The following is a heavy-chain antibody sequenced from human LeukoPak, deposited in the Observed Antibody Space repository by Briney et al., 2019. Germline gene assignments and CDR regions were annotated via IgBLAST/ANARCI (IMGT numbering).Heavy chain of an antibody. D-gene: IGHD2-8*01. V-gene: IGHV1-3*01. CDR1: GGTFSSYA. J-gene: IGHJ4*02. Sequence: ASVKVSCTASGGTFSSYAISWVRQAPGQRLEWMGWINAGNGNTKYSQKFQGRVTITRDTSADTAYMELSSLRSEDTAVYYCARLKYCTNGVCYAGFDYWGQGTLVTVPS. CDR2: INAGNGNT. CDR3: ARLKYCTNGVCYAGFDY.